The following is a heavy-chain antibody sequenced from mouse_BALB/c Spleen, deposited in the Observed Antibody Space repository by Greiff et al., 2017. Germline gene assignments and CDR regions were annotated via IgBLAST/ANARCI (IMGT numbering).Heavy chain of an antibody. J-gene: IGHJ1*01. CDR2: ISSGGST. CDR1: GFTFSSYA. D-gene: IGHD1-2*01. CDR3: ARVITTANWYFDV. V-gene: IGHV5-6-5*01. Sequence: EVKLVESGGGLVKPGGSLKLSCAASGFTFSSYAMSWVRQTPEKRLEWVASISSGGSTYYPDSVKGRFTISRDNARNILYLQMSSLRSEDTAMYYCARVITTANWYFDVWGAGTTVTVSS.